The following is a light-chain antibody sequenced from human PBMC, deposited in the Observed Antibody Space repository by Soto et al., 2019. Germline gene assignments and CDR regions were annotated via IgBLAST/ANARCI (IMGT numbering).Light chain of an antibody. CDR3: QQYGSSPLT. V-gene: IGKV3D-20*01. CDR2: DAS. CDR1: QSLSSSY. Sequence: EIVLTQSPVTLSLSPGERATLSCGASQSLSSSYLAWYQQKPGLAPRLLIYDASSRATGIPDRFSGSGSGTDFTLTISRLEPEDFAVYYCQQYGSSPLTFGGGSKVEIK. J-gene: IGKJ4*01.